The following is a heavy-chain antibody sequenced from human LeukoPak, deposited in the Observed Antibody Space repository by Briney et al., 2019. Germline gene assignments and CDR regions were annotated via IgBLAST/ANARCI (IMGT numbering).Heavy chain of an antibody. J-gene: IGHJ4*02. V-gene: IGHV4-34*01. Sequence: PSEALSLTCAVYGGSFSGYYWSWIRQPPGKGLEWIGEINHSGSTNYNPSLKSRVTISVDRSKNQFSLKLSSVTAADTAVYYCAREKLGSYYLDYWGQGTLVTVSS. CDR3: AREKLGSYYLDY. D-gene: IGHD1-26*01. CDR1: GGSFSGYY. CDR2: INHSGST.